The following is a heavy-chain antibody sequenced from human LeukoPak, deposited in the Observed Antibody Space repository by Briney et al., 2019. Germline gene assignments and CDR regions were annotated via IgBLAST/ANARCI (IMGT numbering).Heavy chain of an antibody. CDR2: INHSGST. D-gene: IGHD6-6*01. J-gene: IGHJ4*02. Sequence: GSLRLSRAASGFTVSSNYMSWVRQPPGKGLEWIGEINHSGSTNYNPSLKSRVTISVDTSKNQFSLNLTSVTAADTAVYYCARAMSIAARLQTIFDYWGQGTLVTVSS. CDR1: GFTVSSNY. CDR3: ARAMSIAARLQTIFDY. V-gene: IGHV4-34*01.